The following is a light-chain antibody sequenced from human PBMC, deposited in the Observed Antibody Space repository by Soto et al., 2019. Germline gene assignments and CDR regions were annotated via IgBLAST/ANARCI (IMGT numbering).Light chain of an antibody. CDR3: ASWEDSLNGWV. J-gene: IGLJ3*02. Sequence: QAVVTQPPSASGTPGQRVTISCSGSSSNIGSNTVNWYQQLPGTAPKLLIYSNNQRPSGVPDRFSGSKSGTSASLAISGLQSEDEADYYCASWEDSLNGWVFGGGTKVTVL. CDR2: SNN. CDR1: SSNIGSNT. V-gene: IGLV1-44*01.